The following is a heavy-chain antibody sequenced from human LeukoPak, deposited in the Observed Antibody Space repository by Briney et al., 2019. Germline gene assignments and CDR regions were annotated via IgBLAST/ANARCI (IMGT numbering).Heavy chain of an antibody. CDR1: GYTFTGYY. CDR2: INPNSGGT. J-gene: IGHJ5*02. D-gene: IGHD3-22*01. Sequence: ASVKVSCKASGYTFTGYYMHWVRQAPGQGLEWMGWINPNSGGTNYAQKFQGRVTMTRDTSISTAYMELSRLRSDDTAVYYCAREWSGSGYYPSNWFDPWGPGTLVTVSS. CDR3: AREWSGSGYYPSNWFDP. V-gene: IGHV1-2*02.